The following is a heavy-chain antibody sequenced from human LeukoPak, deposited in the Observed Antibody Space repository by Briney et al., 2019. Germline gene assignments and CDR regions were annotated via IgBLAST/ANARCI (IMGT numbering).Heavy chain of an antibody. CDR3: ARSINWVKVYFDY. V-gene: IGHV1-69*04. CDR2: IIPILGIA. J-gene: IGHJ4*02. CDR1: GGTFSSYA. D-gene: IGHD7-27*01. Sequence: ASVKVSCKASGGTFSSYAISWVRQAPGQGLEWMGRIIPILGIANYAQKFQGRVTITADKSTSTAYMELSSLRSEDTVVYYCARSINWVKVYFDYWGQGTLVTVSS.